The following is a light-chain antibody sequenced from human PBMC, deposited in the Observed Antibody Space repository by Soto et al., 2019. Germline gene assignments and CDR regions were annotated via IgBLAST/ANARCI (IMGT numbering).Light chain of an antibody. Sequence: SYELTQPPSVSVAPGQTARITCGGNNIGSKSVHWYQQKPGQAPVLLIYYDTGRPSGTPERISGSNSGNTATLTLSRVEAGDEADYYCQVWDSGSDHVVFGGGTKVTVL. CDR2: YDT. CDR3: QVWDSGSDHVV. CDR1: NIGSKS. V-gene: IGLV3-21*01. J-gene: IGLJ3*02.